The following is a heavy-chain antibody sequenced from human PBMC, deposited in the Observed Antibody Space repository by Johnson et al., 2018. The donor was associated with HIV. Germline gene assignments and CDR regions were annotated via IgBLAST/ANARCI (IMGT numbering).Heavy chain of an antibody. CDR3: ARLRGSSAKGFDI. CDR2: ISGSGGST. CDR1: GFTFSSYA. V-gene: IGHV3-23*04. D-gene: IGHD4-17*01. Sequence: VQLVESGGGLVKPGGSLRLSCAASGFTFSSYAMSWVRQAPGKGMEWVSAISGSGGSTYYADSVKGRFTISRDNAKNSLYLQMNSLRAEDTAVYYCARLRGSSAKGFDIWGQGTMVIVSS. J-gene: IGHJ3*02.